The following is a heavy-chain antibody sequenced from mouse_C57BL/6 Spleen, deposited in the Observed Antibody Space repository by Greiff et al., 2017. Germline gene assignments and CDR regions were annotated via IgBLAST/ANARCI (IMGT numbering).Heavy chain of an antibody. J-gene: IGHJ1*03. D-gene: IGHD2-14*01. CDR2: IDPSDSYT. Sequence: QVQLQQPGAELVKPGASVKLSCKASGYTFTSYWMQWVKQRPGQGLEWIGEIDPSDSYTNYNQKFKGKATLTVDTSSSTAYMQLSSLTSEDSAVYYCARGGTPKFCWYFDVWGKGTTVTVSS. CDR1: GYTFTSYW. CDR3: ARGGTPKFCWYFDV. V-gene: IGHV1-50*01.